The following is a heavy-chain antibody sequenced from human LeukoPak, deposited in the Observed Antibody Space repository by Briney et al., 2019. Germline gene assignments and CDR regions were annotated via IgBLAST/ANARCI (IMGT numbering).Heavy chain of an antibody. J-gene: IGHJ4*02. CDR1: GFTFSNYA. V-gene: IGHV3-23*01. Sequence: GGSLRLSCAASGFTFSNYAMRWVRQAPGKGLEWVSGISGSGDSTYYADSVKGRFTISRDNSKNTLYLQMNSLRAEDTAVYYCARGYYDSSGYYYYDYWGQGTLVTVSS. CDR3: ARGYYDSSGYYYYDY. D-gene: IGHD3-22*01. CDR2: ISGSGDST.